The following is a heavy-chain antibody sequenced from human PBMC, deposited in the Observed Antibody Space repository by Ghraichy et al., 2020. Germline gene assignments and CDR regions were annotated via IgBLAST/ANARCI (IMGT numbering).Heavy chain of an antibody. CDR2: IKLDGTEK. CDR1: GFTFSNYW. D-gene: IGHD5-18*01. V-gene: IGHV3-7*01. Sequence: GGSLRLSCAASGFTFSNYWLSWVRQVPGKGLEWVANIKLDGTEKHYVDSVKGRFTISRDNAKNSLYLQMNSLRAEDTAVYYCARVRIQMWFDASDIWGQGTMVTVSS. J-gene: IGHJ3*02. CDR3: ARVRIQMWFDASDI.